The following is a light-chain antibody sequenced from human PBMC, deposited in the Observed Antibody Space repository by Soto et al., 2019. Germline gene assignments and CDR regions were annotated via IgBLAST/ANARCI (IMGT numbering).Light chain of an antibody. CDR2: EVR. CDR1: NTDVGGYNY. V-gene: IGLV2-14*01. J-gene: IGLJ6*01. CDR3: TSYTPTGALV. Sequence: QSALTQPASVSGSPGQSITVSCTGTNTDVGGYNYVSWYQHRPGKAPRLMIYEVRNRLSGVSNRFSGSKSGNTASLTISGLQSEDEADYYCTSYTPTGALVFGSGIKVTVL.